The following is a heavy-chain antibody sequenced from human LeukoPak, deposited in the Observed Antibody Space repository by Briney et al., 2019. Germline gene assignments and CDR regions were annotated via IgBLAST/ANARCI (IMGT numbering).Heavy chain of an antibody. CDR3: ARGYCSSTSCYGGNWFDP. Sequence: SVKVSCKASGGTFSSYTISWVQQAPGQGLEWMGRIIPILGIANYAQKFQGRVTITADKSTSTAYMELSSLRSEDTAVYYCARGYCSSTSCYGGNWFDPWGQGTLVTVSS. CDR1: GGTFSSYT. J-gene: IGHJ5*02. V-gene: IGHV1-69*02. CDR2: IIPILGIA. D-gene: IGHD2-2*01.